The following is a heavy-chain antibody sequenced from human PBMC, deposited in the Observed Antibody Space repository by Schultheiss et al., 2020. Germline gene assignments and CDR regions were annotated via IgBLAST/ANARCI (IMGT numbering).Heavy chain of an antibody. CDR3: ARVGYCSGGSCYSDYYYYYYMDV. V-gene: IGHV3-11*01. Sequence: AETLSLTCAVYGGSFSGYYWSWIRQPPGKGLEWVSYISSSGSTIYYADSVKGRFTISRDNAKNSLYLQMNSLRAEDTALYHCARVGYCSGGSCYSDYYYYYYMDVWGKGTTVTVSS. CDR2: ISSSGSTI. CDR1: GGSFSGYY. D-gene: IGHD2-15*01. J-gene: IGHJ6*03.